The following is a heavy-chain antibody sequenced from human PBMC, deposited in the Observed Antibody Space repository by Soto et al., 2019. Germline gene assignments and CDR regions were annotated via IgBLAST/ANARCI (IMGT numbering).Heavy chain of an antibody. CDR2: ISGSGGST. CDR3: AKHQPYDSSGYYAFDI. CDR1: GFTFSSYA. Sequence: EVQLLESGGGLVQPGGSLRLSCAASGFTFSSYAMSWVRQAPGKGLEWVSAISGSGGSTYYAASVKGRFTISRDNSKNTLYLQMNSLRAEDTAVYYCAKHQPYDSSGYYAFDIWGQGTMVTVSS. D-gene: IGHD3-22*01. J-gene: IGHJ3*02. V-gene: IGHV3-23*01.